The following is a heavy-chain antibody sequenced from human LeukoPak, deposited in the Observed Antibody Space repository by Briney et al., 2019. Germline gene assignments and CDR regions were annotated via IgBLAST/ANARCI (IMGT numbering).Heavy chain of an antibody. Sequence: PSETLSLTCTVSGGSINSHYWSWIRQAPGKGLEWIGYIYNSENTNYNSSLKSRVTISLDTSKSQFSVNLKSVTAADTAVYHCARGYSYGFEYRYYYYVDVWGKGTTVTVSS. CDR1: GGSINSHY. CDR2: IYNSENT. D-gene: IGHD5-18*01. V-gene: IGHV4-59*11. J-gene: IGHJ6*03. CDR3: ARGYSYGFEYRYYYYVDV.